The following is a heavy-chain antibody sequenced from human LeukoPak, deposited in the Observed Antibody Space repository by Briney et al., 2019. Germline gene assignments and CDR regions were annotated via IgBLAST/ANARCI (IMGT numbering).Heavy chain of an antibody. CDR2: MNPNSGNT. J-gene: IGHJ4*02. CDR3: ARSYYFDY. CDR1: VYTFTSYD. Sequence: GASVKVSCKASVYTFTSYDINWVRQATGQGLEWMGWMNPNSGNTGYAQKFQGRVTMTRNTSISTAYLQWSSLKASDTAMYYCARSYYFDYWGQGTLVTVSS. V-gene: IGHV1-8*01.